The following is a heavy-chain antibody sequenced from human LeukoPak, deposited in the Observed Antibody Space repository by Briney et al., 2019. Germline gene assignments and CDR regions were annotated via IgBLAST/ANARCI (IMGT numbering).Heavy chain of an antibody. Sequence: GGSLRLSCAASGLTISSNYMSWVRQAPGKGLEWVSAISGSGGSTYYADSVKGRFTISRDNSKNTLYLQMNSLRAEDTAVYYCAKHSSGWFDAFDIWGQGTMVTVSS. CDR1: GLTISSNY. CDR2: ISGSGGST. J-gene: IGHJ3*02. D-gene: IGHD6-19*01. V-gene: IGHV3-23*01. CDR3: AKHSSGWFDAFDI.